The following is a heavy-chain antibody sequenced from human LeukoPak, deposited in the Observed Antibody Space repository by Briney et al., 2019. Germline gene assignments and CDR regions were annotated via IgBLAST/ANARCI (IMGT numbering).Heavy chain of an antibody. Sequence: SETLSLTCTVSVGSISNYYWSWIRQPPGKGLEWIGCLYNRGSTNYNPSLKSRVTISVDTSKNQFSLKLSSVTAADTAVYYCARDSPVPYSSSFWFDPWGQGTLVTVSS. V-gene: IGHV4-59*01. CDR1: VGSISNYY. CDR2: LYNRGST. CDR3: ARDSPVPYSSSFWFDP. J-gene: IGHJ5*02. D-gene: IGHD6-13*01.